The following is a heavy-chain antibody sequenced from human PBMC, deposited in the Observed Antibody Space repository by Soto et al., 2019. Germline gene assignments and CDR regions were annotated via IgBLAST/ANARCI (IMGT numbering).Heavy chain of an antibody. V-gene: IGHV5-10-1*01. D-gene: IGHD3-22*01. CDR1: GYSFAGYW. CDR2: IDPSDSQT. Sequence: GGSLKISCKGSGYSFAGYWITWVRQKPGKGLEWMGRIDPSDSQTYYSPSFRGHVTISVTKSITTVFLQWSSLRASDTAMYYCARQIYDSDTGPNFQYYFDSWGQGTPVTVSS. CDR3: ARQIYDSDTGPNFQYYFDS. J-gene: IGHJ4*02.